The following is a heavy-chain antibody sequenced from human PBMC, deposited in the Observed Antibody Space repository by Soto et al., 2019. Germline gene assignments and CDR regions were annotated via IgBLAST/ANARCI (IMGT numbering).Heavy chain of an antibody. Sequence: EVQLVESGGGLVQPGGSLRLPCAASGFTLSRYAMHWVRQAPGKGLEYVSVISSNGGSTYYANSVKGRFTISRDNSKNTLYLQMGSLRVEDMAVYYCARDGGGYYLDYWGQGTLVTVSS. V-gene: IGHV3-64*01. CDR2: ISSNGGST. CDR1: GFTLSRYA. D-gene: IGHD2-15*01. CDR3: ARDGGGYYLDY. J-gene: IGHJ4*02.